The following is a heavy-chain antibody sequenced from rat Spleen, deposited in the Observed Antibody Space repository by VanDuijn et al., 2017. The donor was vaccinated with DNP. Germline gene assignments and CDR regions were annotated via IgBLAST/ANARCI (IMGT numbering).Heavy chain of an antibody. D-gene: IGHD1-9*01. CDR1: GFNFNDYW. V-gene: IGHV5-22*01. CDR2: INTDVSST. CDR3: ARGTTGITTWAMDA. J-gene: IGHJ4*01. Sequence: EVRLVESGGGLVQPGRSLKLSCAASGFNFNDYWMGWVRQAPGRGLEWVASINTDVSSTYYGDSVKGRFTISRDNAKSSLYLQMNSLKSEDTATYYCARGTTGITTWAMDAWGQGTSVTVSS.